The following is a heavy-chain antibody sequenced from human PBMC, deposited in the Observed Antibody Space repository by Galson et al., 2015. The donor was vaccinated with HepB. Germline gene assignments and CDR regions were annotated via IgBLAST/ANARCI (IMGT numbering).Heavy chain of an antibody. CDR2: IDPSDSYT. V-gene: IGHV5-10-1*01. CDR1: GYSFTSYW. J-gene: IGHJ4*02. Sequence: QSGAEVKKPGESLRISCKGSGYSFTSYWISWVRQMPGKGLEWMGRIDPSDSYTNYSPSFQGHVTISADKSISTAYLQWSSLKASDTAMYYCARHRRYCSSTSCVDPEGSWGQGTLVTVSS. CDR3: ARHRRYCSSTSCVDPEGS. D-gene: IGHD2-2*01.